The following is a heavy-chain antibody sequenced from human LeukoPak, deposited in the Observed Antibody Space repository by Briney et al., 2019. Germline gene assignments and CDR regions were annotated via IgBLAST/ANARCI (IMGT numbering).Heavy chain of an antibody. D-gene: IGHD6-13*01. CDR1: GYSFTNYW. V-gene: IGHV5-51*01. Sequence: GECLKISCKGSGYSFTNYWIGWVRQMPGKGLEWMGIIYPGDSDTRYSPSFQGQVTISADKSISTAYLQWSSLKASDTAIYYCASPSIAATGAPYYYYGMDVWGQGTTVTVSS. CDR3: ASPSIAATGAPYYYYGMDV. CDR2: IYPGDSDT. J-gene: IGHJ6*02.